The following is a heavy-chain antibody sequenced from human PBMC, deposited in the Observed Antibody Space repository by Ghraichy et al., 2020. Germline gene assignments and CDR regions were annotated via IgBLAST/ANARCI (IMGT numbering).Heavy chain of an antibody. J-gene: IGHJ4*02. CDR2: ISITSTTI. CDR1: GFIFSTYT. Sequence: GESLNISCAASGFIFSTYTMNWVRQAPGKGLEWVSYISITSTTIYYADSVKGRFTISRDNAKNSLYLQMNSLRDEDTAVYYCASGHTAHSSIINYWGQGTLVTVSS. CDR3: ASGHTAHSSIINY. V-gene: IGHV3-48*02. D-gene: IGHD1-14*01.